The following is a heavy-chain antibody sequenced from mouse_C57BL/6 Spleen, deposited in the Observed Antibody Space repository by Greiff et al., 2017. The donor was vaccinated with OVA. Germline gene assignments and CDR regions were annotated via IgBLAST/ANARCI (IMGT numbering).Heavy chain of an antibody. CDR2: ISYDGSN. D-gene: IGHD4-1*01. J-gene: IGHJ2*01. Sequence: ESGPGLVKPSQSLSLTCSVTGYSITSGYYWNWIRQFPGNKLEWMGYISYDGSNNYNPSLKNRISITRDTSKNQFFLKLNSVTTEDTATYYCARGGPLTGTNFDYWGQGTTLTVSS. V-gene: IGHV3-6*01. CDR3: ARGGPLTGTNFDY. CDR1: GYSITSGYY.